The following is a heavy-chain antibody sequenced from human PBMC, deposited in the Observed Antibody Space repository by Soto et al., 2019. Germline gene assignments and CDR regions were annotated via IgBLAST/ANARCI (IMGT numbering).Heavy chain of an antibody. J-gene: IGHJ4*02. CDR1: GGSFSGYY. V-gene: IGHV4-34*01. D-gene: IGHD6-13*01. CDR2: INHSGST. Sequence: QVQLQQWGAGLLKPSETLSLTCAVYGGSFSGYYWSWIRQPPGKGLEWIGEINHSGSTNYNPSLKSRVPISVDTSKHQFSPKLSSVTAADTAVYYCARGRSSSWYGRFDYWGQGTLVTVSS. CDR3: ARGRSSSWYGRFDY.